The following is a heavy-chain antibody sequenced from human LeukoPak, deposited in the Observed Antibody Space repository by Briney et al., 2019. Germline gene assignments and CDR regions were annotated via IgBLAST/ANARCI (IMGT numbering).Heavy chain of an antibody. J-gene: IGHJ5*02. D-gene: IGHD6-19*01. CDR1: GYTFTGYY. Sequence: ASVKVSCKASGYTFTGYYMHWVRQAPGQGLEWMGWINPNSGGTNYAQKFQGRVTMTRDTSISTAYMELSRLRSDDTAVYCCARIQQWLVDHNWFDPWGQGTLVTVSS. V-gene: IGHV1-2*02. CDR3: ARIQQWLVDHNWFDP. CDR2: INPNSGGT.